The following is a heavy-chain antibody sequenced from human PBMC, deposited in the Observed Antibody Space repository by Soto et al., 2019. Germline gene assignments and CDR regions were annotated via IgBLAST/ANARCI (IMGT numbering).Heavy chain of an antibody. J-gene: IGHJ6*02. CDR3: ASPYCTNGVCAPTLYYYGMVV. V-gene: IGHV1-69*01. CDR1: GGTFSSYA. CDR2: IIPIFGTA. Sequence: QVQLVQSGAEVKKPGSSVKVSCKASGGTFSSYAISWVRQAPGQGLEWMGGIIPIFGTANYAQKFQGRVTITADESTSTAYMELSSLRSEDTAVYYCASPYCTNGVCAPTLYYYGMVVWGQGTTVTVSS. D-gene: IGHD2-8*01.